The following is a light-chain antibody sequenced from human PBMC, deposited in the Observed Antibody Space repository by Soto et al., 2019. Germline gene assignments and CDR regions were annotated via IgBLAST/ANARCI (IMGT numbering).Light chain of an antibody. CDR3: QQYYSYPRT. J-gene: IGKJ1*01. CDR2: AAS. CDR1: QGISSY. V-gene: IGKV1-8*01. Sequence: AIRMTQSPSSFSASTGDRVTITCRASQGISSYLAWYQQKPGKAPKLLIYAASTLQSGVPSRFSGSGSGTDFTLTISCLQSEDFAPYYCQQYYSYPRTFGQGTKVAIK.